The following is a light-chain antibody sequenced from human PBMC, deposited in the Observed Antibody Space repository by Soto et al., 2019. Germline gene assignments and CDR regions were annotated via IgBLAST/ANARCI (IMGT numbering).Light chain of an antibody. CDR1: SSDIGADDF. CDR3: SSYRKTTFPHVV. Sequence: QSVLTQPASVSGSPGQSITISCTGTSSDIGADDFVSWYQHHPDKTPKLIIFEVTYRPTGISHRFSASKSGNTASLTISGLEAEDEAFYSCSSYRKTTFPHVVFGGGTKLTVL. CDR2: EVT. J-gene: IGLJ2*01. V-gene: IGLV2-14*01.